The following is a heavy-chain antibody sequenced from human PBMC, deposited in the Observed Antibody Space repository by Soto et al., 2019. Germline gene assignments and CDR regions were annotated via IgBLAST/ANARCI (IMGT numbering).Heavy chain of an antibody. CDR2: ISHDGRIK. CDR1: GFTFSNYA. D-gene: IGHD6-6*01. V-gene: IGHV3-30*04. Sequence: QVQLVESGGGVVQPGGSLRLSCAASGFTFSNYAMHWVRQAPGKGLEWVADISHDGRIKYYADSVKGRFTFSRDNSKNMLFLQMNSLRVEDTAVYYCARDGTQLSARLFFDYWGQGTLVTVSS. CDR3: ARDGTQLSARLFFDY. J-gene: IGHJ4*02.